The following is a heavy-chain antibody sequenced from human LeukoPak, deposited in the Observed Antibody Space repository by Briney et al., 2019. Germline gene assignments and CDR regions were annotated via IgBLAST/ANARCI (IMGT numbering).Heavy chain of an antibody. CDR3: TKRFITMSGGSPPRY. CDR1: GFTFSNYA. D-gene: IGHD3-22*01. V-gene: IGHV3-23*01. CDR2: ISGSGGST. J-gene: IGHJ4*02. Sequence: GGSLRLSCAASGFTFSNYAMNWVRQAPGKGLEWVSAISGSGGSTYYADSVKGRFTISRDNSKSTLYLQMNSLRAEDTAVYYCTKRFITMSGGSPPRYWGLGTLVTVSS.